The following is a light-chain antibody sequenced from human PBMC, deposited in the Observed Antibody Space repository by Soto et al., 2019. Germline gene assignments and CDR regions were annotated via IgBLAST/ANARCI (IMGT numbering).Light chain of an antibody. CDR1: SSDVGGYKF. J-gene: IGLJ3*02. CDR3: DSYTTTRTRV. V-gene: IGLV2-14*01. CDR2: EVN. Sequence: QSVLTQPASVSGSLGQSITISCTGTSSDVGGYKFVSWYQQHPGRAPRLIIYEVNNRPSGISDRFSGSKSGNTASLTISGLQAEDEADYYCDSYTTTRTRVFGVGTKLTVL.